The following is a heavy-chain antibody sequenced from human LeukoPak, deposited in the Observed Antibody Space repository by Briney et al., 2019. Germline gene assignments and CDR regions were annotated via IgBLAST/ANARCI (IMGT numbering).Heavy chain of an antibody. CDR2: IYGNSGGT. V-gene: IGHV1-2*02. CDR1: GYTFPAYY. Sequence: SPVKVSCKASGYTFPAYYIHWVGKAPEQGLEWMGWIYGNSGGTKYAQKFEGRVTMTRDTSISTAYMELSRLRSDDTAIYYCARALGLNDWQWLGYYWGQGTLVTVSS. D-gene: IGHD6-19*01. CDR3: ARALGLNDWQWLGYY. J-gene: IGHJ4*02.